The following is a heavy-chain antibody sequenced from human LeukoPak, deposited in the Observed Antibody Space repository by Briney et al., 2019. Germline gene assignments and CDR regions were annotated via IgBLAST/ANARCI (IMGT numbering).Heavy chain of an antibody. J-gene: IGHJ5*02. CDR1: GLTFSSYS. D-gene: IGHD1-26*01. CDR2: ISSSSSTI. CDR3: AREEPSGSYWGGWFDP. Sequence: PGGSLRLSCAASGLTFSSYSMNWVRQAPGKGLEWVSYISSSSSTIYYADSVKGRFTISRDNAKNSLYLQMNSLRAEDTAVYYCAREEPSGSYWGGWFDPWGQGTLVTVSS. V-gene: IGHV3-48*01.